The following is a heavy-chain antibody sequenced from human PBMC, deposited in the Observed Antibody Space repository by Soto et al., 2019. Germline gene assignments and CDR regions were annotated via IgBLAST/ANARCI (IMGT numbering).Heavy chain of an antibody. CDR3: ARQEPTTARFITIFGAAGPTTLGMDV. J-gene: IGHJ6*02. V-gene: IGHV4-39*01. D-gene: IGHD3-3*01. CDR1: GGSISSSSYY. Sequence: SETLCVTCTGSGGSISSSSYYWGWIRQPPGKGLEWIGSIYYSGSTYYNPSLKSRVTISVDTSKNQFSLKLSSVTAADTAVYYCARQEPTTARFITIFGAAGPTTLGMDVLGQGPMVT. CDR2: IYYSGST.